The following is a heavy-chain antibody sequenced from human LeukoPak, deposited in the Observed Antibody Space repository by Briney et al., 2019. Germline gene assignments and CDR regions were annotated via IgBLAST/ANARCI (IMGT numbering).Heavy chain of an antibody. CDR3: ARQTGSGLFILP. V-gene: IGHV4-38-2*02. CDR2: IYHSGST. J-gene: IGHJ4*02. CDR1: GYSISNGYY. D-gene: IGHD3/OR15-3a*01. Sequence: PSETLSLTCTVSGYSISNGYYWGWVRQPPGKGLEWIGSIYHSGSTYYNPSLKSRVTISVDTSKNQFSLKLNSVTAADTAVYYCARQTGSGLFILPGGQGTLVTVSS.